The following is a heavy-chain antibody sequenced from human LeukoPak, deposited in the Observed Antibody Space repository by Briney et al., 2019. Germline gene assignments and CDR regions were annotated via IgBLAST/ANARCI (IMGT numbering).Heavy chain of an antibody. Sequence: SETLSLTCTVSGGSISSGGYYWSWIRQHPGKGLEWIGYIYYSGSTYYNPSLKSRVTISVDTSKNQFSLKLSSVTAADTAVYYCARFYDSRGIEKYYFDYWGQGTLVTVSS. CDR1: GGSISSGGYY. J-gene: IGHJ4*02. V-gene: IGHV4-31*03. CDR2: IYYSGST. D-gene: IGHD3-22*01. CDR3: ARFYDSRGIEKYYFDY.